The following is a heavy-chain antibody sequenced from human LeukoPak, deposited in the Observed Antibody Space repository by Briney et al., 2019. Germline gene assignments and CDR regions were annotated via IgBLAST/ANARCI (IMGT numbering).Heavy chain of an antibody. D-gene: IGHD2-15*01. CDR3: AREIQYCSGGSCYDWFDP. Sequence: SETLSLTCTVSGGSISSYYWSWLRQPPGKGLEWIGYIYYSGSTNYNPSLKSRVTISVDTSKNQFSLKLSSVTAADTAVYYCAREIQYCSGGSCYDWFDPWGQGTLVTVSS. CDR1: GGSISSYY. CDR2: IYYSGST. J-gene: IGHJ5*02. V-gene: IGHV4-59*01.